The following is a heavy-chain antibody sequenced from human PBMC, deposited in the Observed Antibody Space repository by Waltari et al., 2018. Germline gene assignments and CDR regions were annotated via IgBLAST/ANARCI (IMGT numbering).Heavy chain of an antibody. CDR1: GDSMGGREF. CDR3: ARDRGRGLYLDS. Sequence: QLQLQQSGPGLVKPSESLSLTCAVSGDSMGGREFWSWVRQSPGKGLEWIGQVHRSGRTNYNPSLASRVTMSIDTSNNQFSLKVTSATAADTAIYYCARDRGRGLYLDSWGQGILVTVSP. D-gene: IGHD2-15*01. V-gene: IGHV4-4*02. J-gene: IGHJ4*02. CDR2: VHRSGRT.